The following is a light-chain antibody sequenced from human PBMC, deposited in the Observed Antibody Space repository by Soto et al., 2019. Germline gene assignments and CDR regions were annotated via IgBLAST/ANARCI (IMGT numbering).Light chain of an antibody. CDR3: QQYKSYSPT. J-gene: IGKJ1*01. V-gene: IGKV1-5*01. CDR2: DAS. CDR1: QSISSW. Sequence: IQMTQCPSTLSASVGDRVTITCRASQSISSWLAWYAQKPGKAPKLLIYDASSLESGVPSRFSGSGSGTELTLTISSLKPDDVETDDCQQYKSYSPTFGQGTKVDIK.